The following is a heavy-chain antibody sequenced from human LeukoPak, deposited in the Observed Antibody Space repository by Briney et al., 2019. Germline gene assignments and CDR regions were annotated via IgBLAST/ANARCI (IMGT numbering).Heavy chain of an antibody. V-gene: IGHV3-9*01. CDR3: AKDIVTRGIAAAVD. Sequence: HPGGSLRLSCAASGFTFDDYAMHWVRHAPGKGLEWVSGISWNSGSIGYADSVKGRFTISRDNAKNSLYLQMNSLRAEDTALYYCAKDIVTRGIAAAVDWGQGTLVTVSS. D-gene: IGHD6-13*01. CDR2: ISWNSGSI. CDR1: GFTFDDYA. J-gene: IGHJ4*02.